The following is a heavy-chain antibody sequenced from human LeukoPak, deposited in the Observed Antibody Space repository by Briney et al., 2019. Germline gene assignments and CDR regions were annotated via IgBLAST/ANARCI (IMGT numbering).Heavy chain of an antibody. CDR1: GGSISSYY. Sequence: SPSETLSLTCTVSGGSISSYYWSWIRQPPGKGLEWIGYIYYSGSTNYNPSLKSRVTISVDTSKNQFSLKLSSVTAADTAVYYCARDYGGSSPFDYWGQGTLVTVSS. V-gene: IGHV4-59*01. D-gene: IGHD4-23*01. J-gene: IGHJ4*02. CDR2: IYYSGST. CDR3: ARDYGGSSPFDY.